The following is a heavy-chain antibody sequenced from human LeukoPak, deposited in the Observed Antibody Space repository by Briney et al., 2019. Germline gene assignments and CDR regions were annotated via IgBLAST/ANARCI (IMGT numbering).Heavy chain of an antibody. V-gene: IGHV3-23*01. D-gene: IGHD3-10*01. Sequence: GGSLRLSCAASGFTLSSYAMSWVRQAPGKGLEWVSAISGSGGSTYYADSVKGRFTISRDNSKNTLYLQMNSLRAEDTAVYYCARDTAPPGGAFDIWGQGTMVTVSS. J-gene: IGHJ3*02. CDR2: ISGSGGST. CDR1: GFTLSSYA. CDR3: ARDTAPPGGAFDI.